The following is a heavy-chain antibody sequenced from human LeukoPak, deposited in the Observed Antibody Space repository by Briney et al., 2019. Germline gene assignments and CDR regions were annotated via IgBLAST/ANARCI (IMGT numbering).Heavy chain of an antibody. J-gene: IGHJ4*02. Sequence: GGSLRLSCAASGLTFGRHWMSWVRQVPGKGLEWVANIKQDGSVKYYVDSVKGRCTISRDNAKNSLYLHMNSLRAVDTAVYYSANQWVQLWSPFDYWGQGTLVTVSS. V-gene: IGHV3-7*01. CDR2: IKQDGSVK. CDR3: ANQWVQLWSPFDY. D-gene: IGHD5-18*01. CDR1: GLTFGRHW.